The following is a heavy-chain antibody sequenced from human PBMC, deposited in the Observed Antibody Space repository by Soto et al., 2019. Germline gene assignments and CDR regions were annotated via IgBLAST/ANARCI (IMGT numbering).Heavy chain of an antibody. J-gene: IGHJ4*02. D-gene: IGHD1-26*01. CDR1: GGSISSGENF. CDR3: ARDTGTYPYYFDY. CDR2: IHHSGST. V-gene: IGHV4-30-4*01. Sequence: SETLSLTCTVSGGSISSGENFWNWIRQSPGKGLEWIGYIHHSGSTYYNPSLKSRLTISVDTSKNQISLKLNSVTAADTAVYYCARDTGTYPYYFDYWGQGTLVTVS.